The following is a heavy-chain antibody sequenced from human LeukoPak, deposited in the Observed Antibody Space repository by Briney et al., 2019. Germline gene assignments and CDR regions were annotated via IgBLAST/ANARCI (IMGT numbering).Heavy chain of an antibody. CDR2: ISGGGVST. CDR1: RFTFSNYA. D-gene: IGHD3-22*01. CDR3: AKAPTYYLDNTGYAGGRYYFDS. V-gene: IGHV3-23*01. J-gene: IGHJ4*02. Sequence: GGSLRLSCAASRFTFSNYAMNGVRQAPGKGLEWVSSISGGGVSTFYADSVRGRFTISRDNSANTVHLQLNRLRAEDTAVYYCAKAPTYYLDNTGYAGGRYYFDSWGQGTLVTVSS.